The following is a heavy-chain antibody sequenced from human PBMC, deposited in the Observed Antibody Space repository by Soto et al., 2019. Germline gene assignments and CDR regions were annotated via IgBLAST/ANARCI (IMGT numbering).Heavy chain of an antibody. Sequence: ASVKVSCKASGYTFTNYAISWVRQAPGQGLEWMGWISGYKGNTNYAQKLQGRVTMTTDTSTSTAYMELRSLRSDDTAVYYCARTPPVGSVAYYWGQGTLVTVSS. J-gene: IGHJ4*02. D-gene: IGHD3-16*01. V-gene: IGHV1-18*01. CDR1: GYTFTNYA. CDR2: ISGYKGNT. CDR3: ARTPPVGSVAYY.